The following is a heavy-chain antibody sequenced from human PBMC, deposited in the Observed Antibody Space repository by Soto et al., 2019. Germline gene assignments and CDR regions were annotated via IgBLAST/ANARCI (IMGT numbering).Heavy chain of an antibody. CDR1: GFTFSSYW. Sequence: GGSLRLSCAASGFTFSSYWMHWVRQAPGKGLVWVSRINSDGSSISYADSVKGRFTISRDNAKNTLYLQMNSLRVEDTAVYYCARPKDYDDCLDYWGQGTLVTVSS. V-gene: IGHV3-74*01. D-gene: IGHD3-22*01. J-gene: IGHJ4*02. CDR3: ARPKDYDDCLDY. CDR2: INSDGSSI.